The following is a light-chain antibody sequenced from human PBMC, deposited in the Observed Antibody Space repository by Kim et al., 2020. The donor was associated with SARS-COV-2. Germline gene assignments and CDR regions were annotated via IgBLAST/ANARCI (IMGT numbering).Light chain of an antibody. V-gene: IGLV3-19*01. CDR2: GKN. J-gene: IGLJ2*01. Sequence: VALGQTVRITCQGDSLRSYYATWYQQKPGQAPIVVIYGKNNRPSGIPDRFAGSSSGDTASLTITGTQAGDEADYYCNSRGSNDNVLFGGGTQLTVL. CDR3: NSRGSNDNVL. CDR1: SLRSYY.